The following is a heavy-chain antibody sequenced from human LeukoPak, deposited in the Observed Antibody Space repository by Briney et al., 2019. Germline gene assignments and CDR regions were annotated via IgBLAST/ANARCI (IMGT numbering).Heavy chain of an antibody. D-gene: IGHD5-18*01. CDR1: GFMFSTYE. CDR2: INSDGSST. V-gene: IGHV3-74*01. J-gene: IGHJ4*02. Sequence: GGSLRLSCAASGFMFSTYEMNWVRQAPGKGLVWVSRINSDGSSTSYADSVKGRFTVSRDNAKNTLYLQMNSLRAEDTAVYYCARDTATDVFDYWGQGTLVTVSS. CDR3: ARDTATDVFDY.